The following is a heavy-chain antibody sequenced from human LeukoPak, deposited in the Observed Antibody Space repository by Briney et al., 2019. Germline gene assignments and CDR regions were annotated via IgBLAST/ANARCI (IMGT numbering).Heavy chain of an antibody. CDR1: GSTFSDYH. J-gene: IGHJ4*02. CDR3: ARVRAMGIDY. D-gene: IGHD2-2*01. CDR2: INPKSGDA. Sequence: SVKVSCKASGSTFSDYHINWVRQASGQGPEWMGWINPKSGDAKYGQAFQGRVTMTRDTSISTAYMELNRLRFDDTAMYYCARVRAMGIDYWGQGTLVTVSS. V-gene: IGHV1-2*02.